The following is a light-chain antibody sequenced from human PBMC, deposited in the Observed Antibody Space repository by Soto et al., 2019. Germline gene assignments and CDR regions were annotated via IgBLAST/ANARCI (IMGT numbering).Light chain of an antibody. V-gene: IGLV2-14*03. Sequence: QSALTQPASVSGSPGQSITISYTGTSSDVGGYNYVSWYQHHPGKAPKLMIYDVSYRPSGVSNRFSASKSGNTASLTISGLQAEDEADYYCNSYTSSSTLVFGGGTKLTVL. CDR3: NSYTSSSTLV. J-gene: IGLJ3*02. CDR1: SSDVGGYNY. CDR2: DVS.